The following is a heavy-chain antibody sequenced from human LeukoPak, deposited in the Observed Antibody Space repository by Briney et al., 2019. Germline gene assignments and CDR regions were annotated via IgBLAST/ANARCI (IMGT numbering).Heavy chain of an antibody. V-gene: IGHV1-2*02. Sequence: ASVNVSCKASGYTFTGYYMHWVRQAPGQGLEWMGWINPNSGGTNYAQKFQGRVTMTRDTSISTAYMELSRLRSDDTAVYYCARTTSSSWRDFDYWGQGTLVTVSS. D-gene: IGHD6-13*01. J-gene: IGHJ4*02. CDR2: INPNSGGT. CDR3: ARTTSSSWRDFDY. CDR1: GYTFTGYY.